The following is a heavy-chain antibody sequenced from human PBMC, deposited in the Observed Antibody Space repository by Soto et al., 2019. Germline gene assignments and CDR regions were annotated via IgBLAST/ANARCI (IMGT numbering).Heavy chain of an antibody. Sequence: SETLSLTCAVYGGSFSGYYWSWIRQPPGKGLEWIGEINHSGSTNYNPSLKSRVTISVDTSKNQFSLKLSSVTAADTAVYYCARGGRGYSYGGRWGQGTLVTVSS. D-gene: IGHD5-18*01. V-gene: IGHV4-34*01. CDR1: GGSFSGYY. CDR2: INHSGST. CDR3: ARGGRGYSYGGR. J-gene: IGHJ4*02.